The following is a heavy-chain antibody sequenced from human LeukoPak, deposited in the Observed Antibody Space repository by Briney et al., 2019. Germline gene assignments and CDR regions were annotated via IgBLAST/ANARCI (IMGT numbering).Heavy chain of an antibody. CDR2: INPSGGST. J-gene: IGHJ6*02. CDR3: ASRNTVAGRRSGWYGMDV. Sequence: ASVKVFCKASGYTFTSYYMHWVRQAPGQGLEWMGIINPSGGSTSYAQKFQGRVTMTRDTSTSTVYMELSSLRSEDTAVYYCASRNTVAGRRSGWYGMDVWGQGTTVTVSS. CDR1: GYTFTSYY. V-gene: IGHV1-46*01. D-gene: IGHD6-19*01.